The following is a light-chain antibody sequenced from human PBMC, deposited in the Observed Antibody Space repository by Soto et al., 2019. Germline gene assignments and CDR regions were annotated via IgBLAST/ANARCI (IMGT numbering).Light chain of an antibody. CDR2: AAS. Sequence: AIQMTQSPSSLSASVGDRVTITCRASQGIGNDLAWYQQKPGKAPELLIYAASSLQSGVPSRFSGSGSGTDFTLTINCLQPEDCATYYCLQDYNLLTFGGGTKVEIK. CDR3: LQDYNLLT. J-gene: IGKJ4*01. V-gene: IGKV1-6*01. CDR1: QGIGND.